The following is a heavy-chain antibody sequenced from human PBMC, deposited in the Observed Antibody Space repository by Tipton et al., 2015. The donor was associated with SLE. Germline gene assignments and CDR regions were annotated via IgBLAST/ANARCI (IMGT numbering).Heavy chain of an antibody. Sequence: SLRLSCAASGFTFSDYYMSWIRQAPGKGLEWVSYISSSGSTIYYADSVKGRFTISRDNAKNSLYLQMNSLRAEDTAVYYCARDRVWSGYYTSYYFDYWGQGTLVTVSS. D-gene: IGHD3-3*01. J-gene: IGHJ4*02. CDR2: ISSSGSTI. V-gene: IGHV3-11*01. CDR1: GFTFSDYY. CDR3: ARDRVWSGYYTSYYFDY.